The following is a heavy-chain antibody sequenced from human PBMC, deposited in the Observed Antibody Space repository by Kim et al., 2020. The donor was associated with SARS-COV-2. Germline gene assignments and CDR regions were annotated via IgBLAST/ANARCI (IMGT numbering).Heavy chain of an antibody. CDR1: GGSFSDYY. Sequence: SETLSLTCAVYGGSFSDYYWNWIRQPPGKGLEWIGEINHRGSTNYNPSLKSRVTISVDTSKNQFSLKQTSVTGADTAVYFCARGRRPADLSIAARLVYNYYDMDVWAKGTTVTVS. CDR3: ARGRRPADLSIAARLVYNYYDMDV. J-gene: IGHJ6*03. D-gene: IGHD6-6*01. V-gene: IGHV4-34*01. CDR2: INHRGST.